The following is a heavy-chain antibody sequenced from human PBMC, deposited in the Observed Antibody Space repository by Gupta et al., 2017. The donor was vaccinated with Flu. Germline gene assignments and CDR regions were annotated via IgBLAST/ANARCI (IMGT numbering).Heavy chain of an antibody. V-gene: IGHV4-39*01. CDR2: KYDSGST. CDR1: GASINGGTQY. Sequence: LQLQESGPGLVKPSETLSLTCTVSGASINGGTQYWGWIRQPPGKGLEWSGSKYDSGSTYYNPSLRSRVSISVDMSKNQFSLRLISVTAADTAVYYCCRAPHYWGQGILVAVSS. CDR3: CRAPHY. J-gene: IGHJ4*02.